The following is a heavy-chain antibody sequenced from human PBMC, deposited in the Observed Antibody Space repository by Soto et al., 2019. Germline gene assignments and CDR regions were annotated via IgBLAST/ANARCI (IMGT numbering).Heavy chain of an antibody. J-gene: IGHJ6*03. V-gene: IGHV3-9*01. CDR3: AKGSYGWGYYYYYYMDV. Sequence: GGSLRLSCAASGFTFDDYAMHWVRQAPGKGLEWVSGISWNSGSIGYADSVKGRFTISRDNAKNSLYLQMNSLRAEDTALYYCAKGSYGWGYYYYYYMDVWGKGTTVTVSS. CDR2: ISWNSGSI. CDR1: GFTFDDYA. D-gene: IGHD5-18*01.